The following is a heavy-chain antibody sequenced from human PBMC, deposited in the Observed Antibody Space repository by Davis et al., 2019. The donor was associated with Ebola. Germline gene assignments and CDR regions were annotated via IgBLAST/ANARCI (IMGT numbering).Heavy chain of an antibody. J-gene: IGHJ4*02. CDR2: ISESATAT. Sequence: GESLKISCAASGFTFTSFAMSWVRQAPGKGLEWVSSISESATATYYADSVKGRFTISRDNAKNTLYLQMNSLRAEDTAVYYCARGGTTVTTPLDYWGQGTQVTVSS. D-gene: IGHD4-11*01. V-gene: IGHV3-23*01. CDR3: ARGGTTVTTPLDY. CDR1: GFTFTSFA.